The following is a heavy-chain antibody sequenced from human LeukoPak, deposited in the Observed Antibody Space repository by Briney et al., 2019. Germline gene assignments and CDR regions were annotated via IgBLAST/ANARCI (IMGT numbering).Heavy chain of an antibody. J-gene: IGHJ6*02. V-gene: IGHV3-23*01. CDR2: ISGSGGST. D-gene: IGHD2-15*01. CDR3: AKDSAVVAPYSGGYYYGMDV. Sequence: GGSLRLSCAASGFTFSSYAMSWVRQAPGKGLEWVSAISGSGGSTYYADSVKGRFTISRDNSKNMLYLQMNSLRAEDTAVYYCAKDSAVVAPYSGGYYYGMDVWGQGTTVTVSS. CDR1: GFTFSSYA.